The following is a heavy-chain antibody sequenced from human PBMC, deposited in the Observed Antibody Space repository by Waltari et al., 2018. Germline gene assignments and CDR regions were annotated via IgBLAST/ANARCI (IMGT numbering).Heavy chain of an antibody. V-gene: IGHV4-59*01. D-gene: IGHD2-15*01. Sequence: QVQLQESGPGLVKPSETLSLTCTVSGASITTYYYSWIRQSPGKGLQWIGSMYYTGTAYYNPSLKIRVTISLDTSKNQFSLSLTSVTTADTAVYYCARDYPAAHVFDYWGQGTVVAVSS. J-gene: IGHJ4*02. CDR3: ARDYPAAHVFDY. CDR1: GASITTYY. CDR2: MYYTGTA.